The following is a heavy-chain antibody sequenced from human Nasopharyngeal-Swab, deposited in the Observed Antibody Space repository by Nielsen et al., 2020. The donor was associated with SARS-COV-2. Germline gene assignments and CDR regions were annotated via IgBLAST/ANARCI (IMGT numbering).Heavy chain of an antibody. V-gene: IGHV3-21*01. J-gene: IGHJ6*02. CDR1: GFTFSSYT. CDR3: ARLDFWSGYFGLDV. Sequence: GESLKISCAASGFTFSSYTMVWVRQAPGKGLGWVSSISNSGSFINFADSVKGRFTVSRDNTKNSLYLHMNSLRAEDTAVYYCARLDFWSGYFGLDVWGQGTTVTVSS. CDR2: ISNSGSFI. D-gene: IGHD3-3*01.